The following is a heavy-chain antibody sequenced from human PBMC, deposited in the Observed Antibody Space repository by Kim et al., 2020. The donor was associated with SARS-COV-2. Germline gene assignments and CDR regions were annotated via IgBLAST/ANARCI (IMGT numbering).Heavy chain of an antibody. Sequence: SETLSLTCTVSGGSISSSSYYWGWIRQPPGKGLEWIGSIYYSGSTYYNPSLKSRVTISVDTSKNQFSLKLSSVTAADTAVYYCARLPGIQLWSMGFDYWGQGTLVTVSS. CDR3: ARLPGIQLWSMGFDY. CDR1: GGSISSSSYY. J-gene: IGHJ4*02. CDR2: IYYSGST. D-gene: IGHD5-18*01. V-gene: IGHV4-39*01.